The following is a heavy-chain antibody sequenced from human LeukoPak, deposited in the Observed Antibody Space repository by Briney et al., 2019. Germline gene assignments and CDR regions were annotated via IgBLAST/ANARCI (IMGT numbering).Heavy chain of an antibody. CDR1: GYSFSTSW. Sequence: GESLKISCQGSGYSFSTSWIAWVREMPGKDLEWMGIIYPGDSDTRYSPSLQGQVTISADKSISTAYLQWSSLQASDTAMYYCARRHNSGWYSDYWGQGTLVTVSS. D-gene: IGHD6-19*01. CDR2: IYPGDSDT. V-gene: IGHV5-51*01. J-gene: IGHJ4*02. CDR3: ARRHNSGWYSDY.